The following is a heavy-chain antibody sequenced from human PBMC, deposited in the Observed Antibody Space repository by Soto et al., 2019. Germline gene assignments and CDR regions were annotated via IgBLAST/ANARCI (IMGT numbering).Heavy chain of an antibody. V-gene: IGHV3-23*01. CDR3: AKEPVGPDWYFDL. J-gene: IGHJ2*01. CDR1: GFTFSNYA. Sequence: PGGSLRLSCAASGFTFSNYAVTWVRQAPGKGLEWVSTISGSGGSTHYADSVKGRFTVSRDNSKNTLYLQMNSLRAEDTAVYNCAKEPVGPDWYFDLWGRGTLVTVSS. CDR2: ISGSGGST.